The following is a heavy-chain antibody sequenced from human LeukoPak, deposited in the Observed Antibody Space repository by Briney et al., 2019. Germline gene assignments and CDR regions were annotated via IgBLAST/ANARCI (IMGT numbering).Heavy chain of an antibody. V-gene: IGHV4-39*07. J-gene: IGHJ4*02. CDR1: GGSISSSSYY. Sequence: SETLFLTCTVSGGSISSSSYYWGWIRQPPGKGLEWIGSIYYSGSTYYNPSLKSRVTISVDTSKNQFSLKLSSVTAADTAVYYCARVLQPHCGGDCLVYWGQGTLVAVSS. D-gene: IGHD2-21*02. CDR3: ARVLQPHCGGDCLVY. CDR2: IYYSGST.